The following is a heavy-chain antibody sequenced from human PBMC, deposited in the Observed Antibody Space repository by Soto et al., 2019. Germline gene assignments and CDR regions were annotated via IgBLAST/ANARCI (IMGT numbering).Heavy chain of an antibody. CDR3: AKGKRDVWSGYRLAY. D-gene: IGHD3-3*01. CDR2: INHSGST. Sequence: QVQLQQWGAGLLKPSETLSLTCAVYGGSFSGYYWSRIRQPPGKGLEWIGEINHSGSTNYNPSLKSRVTKSVDTSKNQFSLKVSSVTAADTAVYYYAKGKRDVWSGYRLAYWGQGTLVTVSS. CDR1: GGSFSGYY. J-gene: IGHJ4*02. V-gene: IGHV4-34*01.